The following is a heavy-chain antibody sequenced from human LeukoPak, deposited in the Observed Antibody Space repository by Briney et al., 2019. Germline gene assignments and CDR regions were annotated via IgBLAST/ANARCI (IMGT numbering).Heavy chain of an antibody. V-gene: IGHV1-18*01. CDR3: ARTIVVVPAAHDAFDI. J-gene: IGHJ3*02. CDR1: GYTFTSYG. D-gene: IGHD2-2*01. Sequence: ASVKVSCKASGYTFTSYGISWVRQAPGQGLEWMGWISAYNGNTNYAQKLQGRVTMTTDTSTGTAYMELRSLRSDDTAVYYCARTIVVVPAAHDAFDIWGQGTMVTVSS. CDR2: ISAYNGNT.